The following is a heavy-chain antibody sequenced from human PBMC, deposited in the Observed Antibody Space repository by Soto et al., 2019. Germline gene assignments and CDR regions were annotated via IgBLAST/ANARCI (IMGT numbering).Heavy chain of an antibody. Sequence: PGGSLRLACAASGFTFSSYWRSWVRQAPGKGLEWVANIKQDGREKYYVDSVKGRFTISRDNPKNSLYMQRNSLRAEDTAVYYCARDYCGYYYPKDFDYWGQGTLVTVSS. D-gene: IGHD3-22*01. CDR1: GFTFSSYW. CDR2: IKQDGREK. CDR3: ARDYCGYYYPKDFDY. J-gene: IGHJ4*02. V-gene: IGHV3-7*03.